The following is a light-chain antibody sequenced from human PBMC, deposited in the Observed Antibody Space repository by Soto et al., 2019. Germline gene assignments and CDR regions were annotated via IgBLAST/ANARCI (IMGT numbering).Light chain of an antibody. Sequence: QSVLTQPASVSGSPGQSITISCTGTTSDIGADDFVSWYQHHPDKTPQLIIFEVTYRPTGISHRFSASKSGNTASQTISGLQAEDEAFYYCSSYRRTTFPHVVFGGGTKLTVL. CDR1: TSDIGADDF. CDR2: EVT. J-gene: IGLJ2*01. CDR3: SSYRRTTFPHVV. V-gene: IGLV2-14*01.